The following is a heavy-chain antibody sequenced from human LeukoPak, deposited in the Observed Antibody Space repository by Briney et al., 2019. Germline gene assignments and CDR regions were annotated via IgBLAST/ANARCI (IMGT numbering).Heavy chain of an antibody. CDR2: ISSSSSYT. J-gene: IGHJ6*02. D-gene: IGHD4-23*01. CDR3: ARTPVDYGGNSRYYGMDV. V-gene: IGHV3-11*03. Sequence: PGGSLRLSCAASGFTFSDYYMSWIRQAPGKGLEWGSYISSSSSYTNYADSVKGRFTISRDNAKNSLYLQMNSLRVEDTAVYYCARTPVDYGGNSRYYGMDVWGRGTTVTVSS. CDR1: GFTFSDYY.